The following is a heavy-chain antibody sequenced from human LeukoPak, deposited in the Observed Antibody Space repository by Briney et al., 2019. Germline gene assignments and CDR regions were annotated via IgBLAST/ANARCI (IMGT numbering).Heavy chain of an antibody. CDR1: GGSFGGYY. J-gene: IGHJ6*02. D-gene: IGHD6-6*01. CDR2: INHSGST. CDR3: ARGRPWYYYGMDV. Sequence: PSETLSLTCAVYGGSFGGYYWRWIRQPQGKGLEWIGEINHSGSTNYNPSLKSRVTISVDRSKNQFSLKLSSVTAADTAVYYCARGRPWYYYGMDVWGQGTTVTVSS. V-gene: IGHV4-34*01.